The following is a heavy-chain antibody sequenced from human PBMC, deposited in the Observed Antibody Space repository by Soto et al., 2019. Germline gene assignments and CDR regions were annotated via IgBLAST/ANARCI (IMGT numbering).Heavy chain of an antibody. CDR1: GFTFSSYA. Sequence: GGSLRLSCAASGFTFSSYAMHWVRQAPGKGLEWVAVISYDGSNKYYADSVKGRFTISRDNSKNTLYLQMNSLRAEDTAVYYWAGGDNYYDSSGYPNYAASDYSGQGTLVTVSS. D-gene: IGHD3-22*01. CDR3: AGGDNYYDSSGYPNYAASDY. V-gene: IGHV3-30-3*01. J-gene: IGHJ4*02. CDR2: ISYDGSNK.